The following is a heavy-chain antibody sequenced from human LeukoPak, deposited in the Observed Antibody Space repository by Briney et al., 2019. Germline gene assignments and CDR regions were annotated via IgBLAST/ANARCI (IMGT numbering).Heavy chain of an antibody. J-gene: IGHJ6*02. D-gene: IGHD4-23*01. CDR3: ARDRSSTVVIPYYYYGMDV. CDR2: ISYDGGNK. V-gene: IGHV3-30-3*01. Sequence: GGSLRLSCAASGFTFSSYAMHWVRQAPGKGLEWVAVISYDGGNKYYADSVKGRFTISRDNAKNSLYLQMNSLRAEDTAVYYCARDRSSTVVIPYYYYGMDVWGQGTTVTVSS. CDR1: GFTFSSYA.